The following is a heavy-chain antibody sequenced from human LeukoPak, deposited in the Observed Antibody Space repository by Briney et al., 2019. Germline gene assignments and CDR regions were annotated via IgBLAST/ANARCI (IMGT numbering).Heavy chain of an antibody. CDR1: GFSLSTSGMC. V-gene: IGHV2-70*11. J-gene: IGHJ3*02. Sequence: SGPTLVNPTQTLTLTCTFSGFSLSTSGMCVSWIRQPPGKALEWLARIDWDDDKYYSTSLKTRLTISKDTSKNQVVLTMTNMDPVDTATYYCARLTGDYDILTGYYNDAFDIWGQGTMVTVSS. CDR3: ARLTGDYDILTGYYNDAFDI. CDR2: IDWDDDK. D-gene: IGHD3-9*01.